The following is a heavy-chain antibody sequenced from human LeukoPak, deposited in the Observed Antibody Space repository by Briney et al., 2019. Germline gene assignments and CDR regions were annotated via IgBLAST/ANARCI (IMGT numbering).Heavy chain of an antibody. J-gene: IGHJ4*02. CDR2: LNLNSGNT. V-gene: IGHV1-8*01. CDR1: GYTFTSCD. D-gene: IGHD6-19*01. CDR3: TRGSSGRRDN. Sequence: GSVKVSCKASGYTFTSCDINWVRQATGQGLEWMGWLNLNSGNTGYGQRFQGRITMTRDISIGTAYMELSNLTSEDTAIYYCTRGSSGRRDNWGQGTLVTVSA.